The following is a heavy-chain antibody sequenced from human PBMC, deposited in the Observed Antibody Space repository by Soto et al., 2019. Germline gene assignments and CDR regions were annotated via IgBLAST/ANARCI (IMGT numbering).Heavy chain of an antibody. J-gene: IGHJ4*02. V-gene: IGHV3-66*01. D-gene: IGHD3-10*01. CDR3: TRDSSYYGSGRGVLDY. Sequence: EVQLVESGGGLVQPGGSLRLSCAVSGFTVNNNYMSWVRQAPGKWLEWVSVIYSDGSTYYADAVQGRFTVSRDTSRNRLYLQMNSLRAEDTAVYYCTRDSSYYGSGRGVLDYCGQGTLVTVSS. CDR2: IYSDGST. CDR1: GFTVNNNY.